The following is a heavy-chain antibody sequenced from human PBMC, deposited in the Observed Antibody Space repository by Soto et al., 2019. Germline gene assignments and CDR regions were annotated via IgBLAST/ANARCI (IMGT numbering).Heavy chain of an antibody. CDR1: GGSVNSNNYY. CDR2: IYYDGST. V-gene: IGHV4-39*02. CDR3: AKVVVAATRHTDFDS. D-gene: IGHD2-15*01. J-gene: IGHJ4*02. Sequence: SETLSLTCTVSGGSVNSNNYYWAWIRQPPGKGLAWIASIYYDGSTYYNPSLKSRVSISVDTSKNHFSLKLSSATAADTAVYYCAKVVVAATRHTDFDSWGQGTLVTVSS.